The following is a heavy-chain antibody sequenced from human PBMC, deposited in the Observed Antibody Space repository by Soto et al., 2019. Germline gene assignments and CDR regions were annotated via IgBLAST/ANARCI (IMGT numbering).Heavy chain of an antibody. J-gene: IGHJ5*02. CDR1: GFAFNSHS. CDR3: ARDRVIRYTGYELDL. CDR2: MTSDGSSK. V-gene: IGHV3-30-3*01. Sequence: QMQLLESGGGVVQPGKALRLSCAASGFAFNSHSMHLVRQAPGKGLEWLALMTSDGSSKFYADSVKGRCTISRDNSKNTLYLEMNSLRSEDTAVYYCARDRVIRYTGYELDLWGQGTLVTGSS. D-gene: IGHD5-12*01.